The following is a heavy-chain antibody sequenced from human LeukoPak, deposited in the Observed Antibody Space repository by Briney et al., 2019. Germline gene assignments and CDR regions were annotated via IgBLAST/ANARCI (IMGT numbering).Heavy chain of an antibody. Sequence: PAGSLSLSCAASGFTFSSYSMNWVRQAPGKGLEWVSSISSSSSYIYYADLVKGGFIIFGDNAKQSLYLQMYSLRADPTALYFWARSPYYGSGSYYYYVGYWGQGTLVSVSS. D-gene: IGHD3-10*01. CDR3: ARSPYYGSGSYYYYVGY. CDR1: GFTFSSYS. J-gene: IGHJ4*02. V-gene: IGHV3-21*01. CDR2: ISSSSSYI.